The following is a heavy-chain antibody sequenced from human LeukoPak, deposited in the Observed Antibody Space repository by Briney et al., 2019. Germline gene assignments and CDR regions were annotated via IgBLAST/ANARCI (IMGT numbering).Heavy chain of an antibody. D-gene: IGHD5-12*01. Sequence: GSLRLSCAASAFPFSSAWMSWIRQPAGKGLEWIGRISTSGSTNYNPSLKSRLTMSVDTSKNQISLMLSSVTAADTAVYYCTRDSSSYDWFYDYWGQGTLVTVSS. CDR3: TRDSSSYDWFYDY. V-gene: IGHV4-4*07. CDR1: AFPFSSAW. J-gene: IGHJ4*02. CDR2: ISTSGST.